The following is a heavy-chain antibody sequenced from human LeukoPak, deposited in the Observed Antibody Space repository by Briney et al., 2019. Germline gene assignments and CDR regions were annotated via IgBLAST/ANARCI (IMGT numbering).Heavy chain of an antibody. J-gene: IGHJ4*02. CDR3: ARAEMATISD. V-gene: IGHV1-2*06. Sequence: ASVKVSCKASGYTFTSYDINWVRQATGQGLEWMGRINPNSGGTNYAQKFQGRVTMTRDTSISTAYMELSRLRSDDTAVYYCARAEMATISDWGQGTLVTVSS. CDR1: GYTFTSYD. CDR2: INPNSGGT. D-gene: IGHD5-24*01.